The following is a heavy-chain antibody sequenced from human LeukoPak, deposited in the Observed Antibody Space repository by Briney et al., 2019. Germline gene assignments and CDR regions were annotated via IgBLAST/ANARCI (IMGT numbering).Heavy chain of an antibody. CDR2: IRTKPNAYAT. CDR1: GFTFRDSA. D-gene: IGHD2-2*01. V-gene: IGHV3-73*01. CDR3: TGQEDTAMYFDF. J-gene: IGHJ4*02. Sequence: PGGSLRLSCAASGFTFRDSALHWVRQAPGKALEWVGHIRTKPNAYATSYAASVKGRFTISRDDSKDTTYLQVIRLKTEDSAVYFCTGQEDTAMYFDFWGQGALVTVS.